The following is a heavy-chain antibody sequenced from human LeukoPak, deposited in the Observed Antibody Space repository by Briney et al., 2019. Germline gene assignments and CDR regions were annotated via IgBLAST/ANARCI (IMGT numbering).Heavy chain of an antibody. Sequence: SSETLSLTCTVSGGSISSYYWSWIRQPPGKGLEWIGYIYYSGSTNYNPSLKSRVTISVDTSKNQFSLKLSSVTAADTAVYYCARGSSSGYVYGNWFDPWGQGTLVTVSS. V-gene: IGHV4-59*01. CDR2: IYYSGST. J-gene: IGHJ5*02. D-gene: IGHD3-22*01. CDR3: ARGSSSGYVYGNWFDP. CDR1: GGSISSYY.